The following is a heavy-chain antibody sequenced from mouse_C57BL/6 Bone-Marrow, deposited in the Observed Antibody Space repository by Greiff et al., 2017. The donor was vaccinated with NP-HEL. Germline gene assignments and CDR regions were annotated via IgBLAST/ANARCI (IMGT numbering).Heavy chain of an antibody. D-gene: IGHD3-2*02. J-gene: IGHJ3*01. CDR1: GFTFSSYG. CDR2: ISSGGSYT. Sequence: EVKLVESGGDLVKPGGSLKLSCAASGFTFSSYGMSWVRQTPDKRLEWVATISSGGSYTYYPDSVKGRFTLSGDNAKNPLYLQMSSRKSEDKARYYCGRWASSGAGAYWGQGTLVTVSA. V-gene: IGHV5-6*01. CDR3: GRWASSGAGAY.